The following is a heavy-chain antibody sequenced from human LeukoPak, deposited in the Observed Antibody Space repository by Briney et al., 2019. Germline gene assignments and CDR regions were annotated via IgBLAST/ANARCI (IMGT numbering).Heavy chain of an antibody. Sequence: KPSETLSLTCAVYGGSFSDYSWSWIRQPPGKGLEWIGYIYYSGSTNYNPSLKSRVTISVDTSKNQFSLKLSSVTAADTAMYYCASYDSSGYSFDYWGQGTLVTVSS. CDR2: IYYSGST. J-gene: IGHJ4*02. CDR3: ASYDSSGYSFDY. V-gene: IGHV4-59*01. CDR1: GGSFSDYS. D-gene: IGHD3-22*01.